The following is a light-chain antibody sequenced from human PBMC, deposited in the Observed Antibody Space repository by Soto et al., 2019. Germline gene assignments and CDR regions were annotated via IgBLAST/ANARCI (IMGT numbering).Light chain of an antibody. CDR2: GAA. CDR3: QQYHSWPA. J-gene: IGKJ4*02. V-gene: IGKV3-15*01. CDR1: QSVFSS. Sequence: EIVMTQSPATLSVSPGERVTLSCRASQSVFSSLAWYQQKPGQAPRLLIYGAATRATSVPARFSGSGSRTEFTLTITSLQSEDFALYYCQQYHSWPAFGRGTKVEIK.